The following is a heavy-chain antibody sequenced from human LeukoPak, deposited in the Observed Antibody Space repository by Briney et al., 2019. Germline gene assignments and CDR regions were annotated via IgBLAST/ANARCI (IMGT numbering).Heavy chain of an antibody. J-gene: IGHJ4*02. CDR1: GGSISSGSYY. Sequence: PSQTLSLTCTVSGGSISSGSYYWSWIRQPAGKGLEWIGRIYTSGSTNYNPSLKSRVTISVDTSKNQFSLKLSSVTAADTAVYYCARLGSGWYGTFDYWGQGTLVTVSS. D-gene: IGHD6-19*01. CDR2: IYTSGST. CDR3: ARLGSGWYGTFDY. V-gene: IGHV4-61*02.